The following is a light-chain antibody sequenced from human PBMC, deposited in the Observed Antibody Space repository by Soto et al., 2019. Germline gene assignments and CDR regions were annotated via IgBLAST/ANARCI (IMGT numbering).Light chain of an antibody. CDR1: SCNIGGNS. CDR2: DDN. V-gene: IGLV1-51*01. J-gene: IGLJ1*01. Sequence: QSVLTQPPSVSAAPGQTVTISCSGSSCNIGGNSVSWYQQLPATAPKLLISDDNKRPSGIPDRFSASKSGTSATLGITGFQTGDEADYYCGSWDSSPSAYVFGTGTKVTVL. CDR3: GSWDSSPSAYV.